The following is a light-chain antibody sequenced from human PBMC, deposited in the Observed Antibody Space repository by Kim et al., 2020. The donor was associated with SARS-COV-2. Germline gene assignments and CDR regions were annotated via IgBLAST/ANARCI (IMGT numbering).Light chain of an antibody. CDR3: GAWESRLNDEL. J-gene: IGLJ3*02. CDR1: DSNIGTNY. CDR2: DND. Sequence: QSVLTQPPSVSAAPGQRVTISCFGSDSNIGTNYVAWYQQFPGTAPKLLIYDNDRRPSGIPDRFSGSKSGTSATLAITGLQPGDDADYYCGAWESRLNDELFGGGTKLTVL. V-gene: IGLV1-51*01.